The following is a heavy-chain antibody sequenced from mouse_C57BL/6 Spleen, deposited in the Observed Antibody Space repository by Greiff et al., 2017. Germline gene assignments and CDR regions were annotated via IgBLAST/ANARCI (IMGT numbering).Heavy chain of an antibody. CDR1: GYTFTSYG. CDR3: AKYGSSYEGVWFAY. D-gene: IGHD1-1*01. Sequence: QVQLQQSGAELARPGASVKLSCKASGYTFTSYGISWVKQRTGQGLEWIGEIYPRSGNTYYNEKFKGKATLTADKSSSTAYMELRSLKSEDSAVYFCAKYGSSYEGVWFAYWGQGTLVTVSA. CDR2: IYPRSGNT. V-gene: IGHV1-81*01. J-gene: IGHJ3*01.